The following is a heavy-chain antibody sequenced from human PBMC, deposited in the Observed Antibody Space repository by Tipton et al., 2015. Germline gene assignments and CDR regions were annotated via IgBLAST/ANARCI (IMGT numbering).Heavy chain of an antibody. CDR3: ARDLEHGMDV. Sequence: LRLSCTVSGGSVNSANYYWSWIRQPPGKGLEWIGFIYYSGNTKYNPSLKSRITISLNTSKNQFSLKMSSVTAADTAVYFCARDLEHGMDVWGQGTTVTVS. CDR2: IYYSGNT. V-gene: IGHV4-61*01. CDR1: GGSVNSANYY. J-gene: IGHJ6*02.